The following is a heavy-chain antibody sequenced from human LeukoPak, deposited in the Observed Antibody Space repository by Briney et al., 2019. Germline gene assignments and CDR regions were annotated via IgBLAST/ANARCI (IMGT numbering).Heavy chain of an antibody. D-gene: IGHD3-22*01. J-gene: IGHJ4*02. V-gene: IGHV1-8*01. Sequence: ASVKVSCKASGYTFSSYDINWVRQATGQGLEWMGWINPNSGNTDYAPKFQGRVTMTRNTSISTAYMELSSLRSEDTAVYYCARRSDYYDSSAYYYWGQGTLVPVSS. CDR3: ARRSDYYDSSAYYY. CDR1: GYTFSSYD. CDR2: INPNSGNT.